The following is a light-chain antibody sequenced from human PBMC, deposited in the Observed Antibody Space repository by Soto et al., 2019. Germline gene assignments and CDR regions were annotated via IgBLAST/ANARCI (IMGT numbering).Light chain of an antibody. CDR2: DAS. CDR3: HQYDSLPLT. CDR1: QSVASNY. Sequence: EIVLTQSPVTLSLSPGERATLSCRASQSVASNYLGWYQQKPGQAPRVLIFDASIRATGIPDRFSASGSGSDFTLTISRLEPDDFAVYYCHQYDSLPLTFGGGTKVEI. V-gene: IGKV3-20*01. J-gene: IGKJ4*01.